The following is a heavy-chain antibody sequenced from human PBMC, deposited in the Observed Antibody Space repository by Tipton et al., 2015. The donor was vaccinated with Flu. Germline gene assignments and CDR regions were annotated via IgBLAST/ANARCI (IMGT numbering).Heavy chain of an antibody. CDR1: GGSISSSSYY. CDR2: IYYSGST. J-gene: IGHJ6*02. CDR3: ARVPYYYYYGMDV. V-gene: IGHV4-39*07. Sequence: TLSLTCTVSGGSISSSSYYWGWIRQPPGKGLEWIGSIYYSGSTYYNPSLKSRVTISVDTSKNQFSLKLSSVTAADTAVYYCARVPYYYYYGMDVWGQRTTVTVSS.